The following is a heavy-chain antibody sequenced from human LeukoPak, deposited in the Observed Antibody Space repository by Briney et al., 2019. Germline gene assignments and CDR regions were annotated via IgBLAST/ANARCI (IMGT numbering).Heavy chain of an antibody. CDR3: ARARIAVAGTVGYYFDY. J-gene: IGHJ4*02. Sequence: SETLSFTCTVSGGSISSGGYYWSWIRQHPGKGLEWIGYIYYSGSTYYNPSLKSRVTISVDTSKNQFSLKLSSVTAADTAVYYCARARIAVAGTVGYYFDYWGQGTLVTVSS. CDR2: IYYSGST. V-gene: IGHV4-31*03. CDR1: GGSISSGGYY. D-gene: IGHD6-19*01.